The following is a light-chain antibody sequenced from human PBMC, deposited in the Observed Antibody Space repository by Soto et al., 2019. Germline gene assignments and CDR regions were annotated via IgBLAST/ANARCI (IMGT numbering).Light chain of an antibody. J-gene: IGLJ2*01. CDR3: AAWDDSLSGRV. V-gene: IGLV1-47*01. Sequence: QSVLTQPPSASGTPGQRVTISCSGGNSNIGSNYVFWYQHLPGTAPKLLIYQNLHRPSGVPDRFSGSKSGTSASLAISGLRSEDEADYYCAAWDDSLSGRVFGGGTKLTVL. CDR2: QNL. CDR1: NSNIGSNY.